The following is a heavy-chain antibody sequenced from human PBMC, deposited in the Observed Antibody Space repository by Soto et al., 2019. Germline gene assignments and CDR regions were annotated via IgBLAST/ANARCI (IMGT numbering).Heavy chain of an antibody. V-gene: IGHV3-30*03. CDR3: AIVRVADSPLDH. CDR2: ISYDGSDI. J-gene: IGHJ4*02. D-gene: IGHD3-10*02. CDR1: GFIFRNYG. Sequence: QVQLVESGGGVVQPGRSLRLSCVGSGFIFRNYGMHWVRQAPGKGLEWVAFISYDGSDILYADSVKGRFTISRDNSKSTLFLHMNRPTAEDTAIYFCAIVRVADSPLDHWGQGTLVTVSS.